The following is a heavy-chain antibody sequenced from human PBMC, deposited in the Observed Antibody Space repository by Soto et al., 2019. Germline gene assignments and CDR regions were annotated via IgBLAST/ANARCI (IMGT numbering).Heavy chain of an antibody. Sequence: ASVKVSCKASGYTFTSYAMHWVRQAPGQRLEWMGWINAGNGNTKYSQKFQGRVTITRDTSASTAYMELSSLRSEDTAVYYCARDSSGWYGGHFDYWGQGTLVTVSS. CDR3: ARDSSGWYGGHFDY. CDR2: INAGNGNT. CDR1: GYTFTSYA. D-gene: IGHD6-19*01. J-gene: IGHJ4*02. V-gene: IGHV1-3*01.